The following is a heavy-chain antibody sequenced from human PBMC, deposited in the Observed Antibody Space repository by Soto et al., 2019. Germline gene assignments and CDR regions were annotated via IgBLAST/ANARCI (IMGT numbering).Heavy chain of an antibody. Sequence: QVQLVESGGGVVQPGRSLRLSCAASGFTFSSYGMHWVRQAPGKGLEWVAVISYDGSNKYYADSVKGRFTISRDNSKNTLYLQMSSLRAEDTAVYYCAKIGAGSYYGDWYFDLWGRGTLVTVSS. J-gene: IGHJ2*01. D-gene: IGHD1-26*01. V-gene: IGHV3-30*18. CDR2: ISYDGSNK. CDR1: GFTFSSYG. CDR3: AKIGAGSYYGDWYFDL.